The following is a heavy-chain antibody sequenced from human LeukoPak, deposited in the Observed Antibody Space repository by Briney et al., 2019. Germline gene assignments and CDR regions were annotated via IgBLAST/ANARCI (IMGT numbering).Heavy chain of an antibody. CDR2: ISSSSTYI. D-gene: IGHD1-14*01. CDR3: VRENHGSFDY. Sequence: PGGSLRLSCAASGFSFSSYYVNWVRQAPGKGLEWVSCISSSSTYIYYADSVRGRFAISRDNAKNSLYLQMNSLRAEDTAVYYCVRENHGSFDYWAQGSLVTVSS. J-gene: IGHJ4*02. V-gene: IGHV3-21*01. CDR1: GFSFSSYY.